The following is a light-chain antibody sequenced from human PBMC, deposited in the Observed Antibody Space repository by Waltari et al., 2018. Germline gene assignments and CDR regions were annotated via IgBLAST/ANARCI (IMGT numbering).Light chain of an antibody. CDR2: DVT. J-gene: IGLJ3*02. V-gene: IGLV2-14*03. Sequence: QSALTQPASASGSPGQSITISCTGTSRDVGAYDYVSWYQQHPGKAPQLIIYDVTNRPSGVSDRFSGSKSGNTASLTISGLQAEDEADYYCNSYTTTRTLVFGGGTKVTVL. CDR1: SRDVGAYDY. CDR3: NSYTTTRTLV.